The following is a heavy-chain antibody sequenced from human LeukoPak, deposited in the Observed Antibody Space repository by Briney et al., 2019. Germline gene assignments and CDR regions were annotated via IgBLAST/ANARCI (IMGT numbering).Heavy chain of an antibody. CDR3: ARVWYSSSCFDY. D-gene: IGHD6-13*01. V-gene: IGHV4-30-4*08. J-gene: IGHJ4*02. CDR1: GGSISSGDYY. CDR2: IYYSGST. Sequence: SETLSLTCTVSGGSISSGDYYWSWIRQPPGERLEWIGYIYYSGSTYYNPSLKSRVTISVDTSKNQFSLKLSSVTAADTAVYYCARVWYSSSCFDYWGQGTLVTVSS.